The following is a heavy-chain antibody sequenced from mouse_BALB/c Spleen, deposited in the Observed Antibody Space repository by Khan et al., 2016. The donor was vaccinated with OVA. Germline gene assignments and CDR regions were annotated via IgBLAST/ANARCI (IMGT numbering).Heavy chain of an antibody. Sequence: VQLQESGPELKKPGETARISCKASGYTFTTAGMQWVQKMPGKGLKWIGWINTHSGVPKYAEDFKGRFAFSLETSASTAYLQITNLKNEDTATYFCASGYGYGWYFDVWGAGTTVTVSS. CDR3: ASGYGYGWYFDV. D-gene: IGHD2-2*01. V-gene: IGHV9-4*02. CDR1: GYTFTTAG. J-gene: IGHJ1*01. CDR2: INTHSGVP.